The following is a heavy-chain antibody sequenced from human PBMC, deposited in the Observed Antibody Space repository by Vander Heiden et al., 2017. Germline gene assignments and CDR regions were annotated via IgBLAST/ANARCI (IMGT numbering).Heavy chain of an antibody. CDR2: FYSSGST. V-gene: IGHV3-53*01. CDR3: TRGFDPYYFDY. Sequence: EVQLVESGGGLIQPRGSLRLSCAASGFTVSSNYMSWVRQAPGKGLEWVSIFYSSGSTYYADSVKGRFTISRDISKNTLYLQMNSLRAEDTAVYYCTRGFDPYYFDYWGQGTLVTVSS. J-gene: IGHJ4*02. CDR1: GFTVSSNY.